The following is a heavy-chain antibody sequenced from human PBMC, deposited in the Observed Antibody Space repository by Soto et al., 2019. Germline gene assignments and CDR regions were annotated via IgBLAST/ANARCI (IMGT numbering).Heavy chain of an antibody. CDR1: GFTFSSYG. J-gene: IGHJ4*02. CDR3: APWFGAFDY. CDR2: ISYDGSNK. V-gene: IGHV3-30*03. Sequence: QVQLVESGGDVVQPGRSLRLSCAASGFTFSSYGMHWVRQAPGKGLEWVAVISYDGSNKYYAYSVKGRFTISRDNSKNTLYLQMNSLRAEDTAVYYCAPWFGAFDYWGQGTLVTVSS. D-gene: IGHD3-10*01.